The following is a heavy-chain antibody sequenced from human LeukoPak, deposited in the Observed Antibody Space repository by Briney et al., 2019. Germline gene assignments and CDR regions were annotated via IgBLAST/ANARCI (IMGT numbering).Heavy chain of an antibody. CDR3: ARDATKYSSSWYWGY. CDR1: GFTFSSYW. J-gene: IGHJ4*02. CDR2: INSDGSST. V-gene: IGHV3-74*01. Sequence: GGSLRLSCAASGFTFSSYWMHWVRQAPGKGLVWVSRINSDGSSTSYADSVKGRFTISRDNAKNTLYLQMNSLRAEDTAVYYCARDATKYSSSWYWGYWGQGTLVTVSS. D-gene: IGHD6-13*01.